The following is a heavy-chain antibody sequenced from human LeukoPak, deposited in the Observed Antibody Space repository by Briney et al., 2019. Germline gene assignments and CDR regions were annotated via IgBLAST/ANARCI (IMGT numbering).Heavy chain of an antibody. CDR1: GFTFGDYA. V-gene: IGHV3-43D*03. D-gene: IGHD3-16*01. Sequence: GGSLRLSCAASGFTFGDYAMNWVRQAPGKGLEWVSFISWEGSSTYYADSVKGRFTISRDNAKNSLYLQMNSLRAEDTAVYYCAKDGGEDSYYSYDSIDVWGKGTTVTLSS. CDR2: ISWEGSST. CDR3: AKDGGEDSYYSYDSIDV. J-gene: IGHJ6*03.